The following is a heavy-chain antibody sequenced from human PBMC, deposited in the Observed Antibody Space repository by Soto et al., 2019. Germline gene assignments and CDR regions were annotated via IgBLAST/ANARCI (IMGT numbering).Heavy chain of an antibody. CDR2: ISAYNGNT. CDR1: GYTFTSYG. V-gene: IGHV1-18*01. J-gene: IGHJ6*02. Sequence: ASVTVSCTASGYTFTSYGISWVRQAPGQGLEWMGWISAYNGNTNYAQKLQGRVTMTTDTSTSTAYMELRSLRTDDTAVYYCAILRDYGGNLPLYYYYGMDVWGQGTTVTVSS. CDR3: AILRDYGGNLPLYYYYGMDV. D-gene: IGHD4-17*01.